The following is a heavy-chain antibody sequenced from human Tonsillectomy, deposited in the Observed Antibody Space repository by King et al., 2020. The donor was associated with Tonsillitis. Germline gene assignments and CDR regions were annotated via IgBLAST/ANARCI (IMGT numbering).Heavy chain of an antibody. CDR1: AFTFSSYG. CDR2: LWYNGAIK. J-gene: IGHJ6*03. V-gene: IGHV3-33*08. CDR3: ARDGPNYYYMDV. Sequence: VQLVESGGGVVQPGRSLRLSCAASAFTFSSYGMHWVRQAPGKGLEWVAVLWYNGAIKYYADSVKGRFTISRDNSKNTLYLQMNSLRAEDTAVYYCARDGPNYYYMDVWGKGTTVTVSS.